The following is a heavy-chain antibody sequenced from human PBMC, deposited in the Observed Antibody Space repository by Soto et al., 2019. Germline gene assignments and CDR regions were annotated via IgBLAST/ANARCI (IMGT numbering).Heavy chain of an antibody. CDR3: ARAYCSGTTCYEFDY. CDR1: GYRFTNYW. Sequence: EVQLVQSGAEVKKPGESLKISCKGSGYRFTNYWIGWVRQMPGKGLEWMGIIYPGDSDTRYSPSFQGQVTISADKSINTAYLQWSSLKASDTAMYYCARAYCSGTTCYEFDYWGQGTQVTVSS. D-gene: IGHD2-2*01. V-gene: IGHV5-51*01. J-gene: IGHJ4*02. CDR2: IYPGDSDT.